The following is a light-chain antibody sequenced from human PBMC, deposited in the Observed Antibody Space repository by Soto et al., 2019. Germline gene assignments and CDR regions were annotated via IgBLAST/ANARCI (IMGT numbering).Light chain of an antibody. CDR2: DAS. Sequence: EIVLTQSPATLSLSPGERATLSCRASQRVSSYLAWYQQKPGQAPRLLIYDASNRATGIPARFSRSGPGTDFSLIISSLEPEDFAIYYCQQYGSSPINFGQVTRLEIK. J-gene: IGKJ5*01. CDR3: QQYGSSPIN. CDR1: QRVSSY. V-gene: IGKV3-11*01.